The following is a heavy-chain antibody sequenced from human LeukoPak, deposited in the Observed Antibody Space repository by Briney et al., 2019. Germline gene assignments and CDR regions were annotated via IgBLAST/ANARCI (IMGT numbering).Heavy chain of an antibody. V-gene: IGHV1-46*01. J-gene: IGHJ6*04. Sequence: GASVKVSCKASGYTFTGYYMHWVRQAPGQGLEWMGIINPSGGSTSYAQKFQGRVTMTRDMSTSTVYMELSSLRSEDTAVYYCAREGQWLVLVGRVGLDVWGKGTTVTVSS. CDR2: INPSGGST. CDR1: GYTFTGYY. D-gene: IGHD6-19*01. CDR3: AREGQWLVLVGRVGLDV.